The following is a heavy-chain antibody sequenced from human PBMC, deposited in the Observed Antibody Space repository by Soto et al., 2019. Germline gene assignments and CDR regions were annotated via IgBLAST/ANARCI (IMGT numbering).Heavy chain of an antibody. Sequence: QVQLVQSGAEVKKPGSSVKVSCKASGGTFSSYAISWVRQAPGQGLEWMGGIIPIFGTANNAQKFQSKVTITADESTSTAYMELSSIRSEDTAVYYCARGGRIIKSFAFDIWGQGTMVTVSS. V-gene: IGHV1-69*01. D-gene: IGHD3-16*01. CDR2: IIPIFGTA. CDR3: ARGGRIIKSFAFDI. CDR1: GGTFSSYA. J-gene: IGHJ3*02.